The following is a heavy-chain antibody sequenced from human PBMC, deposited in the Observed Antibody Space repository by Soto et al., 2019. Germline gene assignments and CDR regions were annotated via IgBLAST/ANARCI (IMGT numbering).Heavy chain of an antibody. D-gene: IGHD6-13*01. CDR3: ARGTEGIAAVGFVSPYGNGLFDP. J-gene: IGHJ5*02. CDR2: IEPSGGSK. V-gene: IGHV1-46*01. CDR1: GYTFTSYY. Sequence: ASVKVSCKASGYTFTSYYMHWVRQAPGQGLEWMGVIEPSGGSKSYTQKFQDRITMTRDTSTSTVYMELSSLRSEDTAVYYCARGTEGIAAVGFVSPYGNGLFDPWGQGTLVTVSS.